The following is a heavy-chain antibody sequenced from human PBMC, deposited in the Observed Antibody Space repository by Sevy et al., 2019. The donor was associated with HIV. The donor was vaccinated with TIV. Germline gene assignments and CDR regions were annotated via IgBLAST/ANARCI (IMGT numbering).Heavy chain of an antibody. D-gene: IGHD3-16*01. J-gene: IGHJ4*02. V-gene: IGHV3-23*01. CDR1: GFSFSNYG. CDR2: TSGSGGST. Sequence: GGSLRLSCEASGFSFSNYGMNWVRQAPGKGLEWVSGTSGSGGSTYYADPVKGRFTSSRDNSKNTLYLQMNSLRAEDTAVYSCAKDGESYVWGSHYDYWGQGTLVTVSS. CDR3: AKDGESYVWGSHYDY.